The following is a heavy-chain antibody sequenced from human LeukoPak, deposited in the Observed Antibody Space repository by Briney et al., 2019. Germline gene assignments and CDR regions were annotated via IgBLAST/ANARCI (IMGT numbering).Heavy chain of an antibody. Sequence: GGSLRLSCAASGFTFSNYAMSWVRQAPGKGLEWVSAINNGGASTYYADSVKGRFTLSRDNSKKTVYLQMNSLRAEDTAVYYCAEVRHYDFWSGYYHFDYWGQGTLVTVSS. CDR3: AEVRHYDFWSGYYHFDY. V-gene: IGHV3-23*01. CDR1: GFTFSNYA. D-gene: IGHD3-3*01. CDR2: INNGGAST. J-gene: IGHJ4*02.